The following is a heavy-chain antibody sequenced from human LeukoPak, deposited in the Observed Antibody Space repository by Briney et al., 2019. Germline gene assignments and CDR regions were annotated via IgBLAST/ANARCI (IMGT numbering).Heavy chain of an antibody. J-gene: IGHJ4*02. CDR1: GGSISSSNW. CDR2: IYHSGST. CDR3: ARDAHGDYLGVPFDY. D-gene: IGHD4-17*01. V-gene: IGHV4-4*02. Sequence: SETLSLTCAVSGGSISSSNWWSWVRQPPGKGLEWIGEIYHSGSTNYNPSLKSRVTISVDKSKNQFSLKLGSVTAADTAVYYCARDAHGDYLGVPFDYWGQGTLVTVSS.